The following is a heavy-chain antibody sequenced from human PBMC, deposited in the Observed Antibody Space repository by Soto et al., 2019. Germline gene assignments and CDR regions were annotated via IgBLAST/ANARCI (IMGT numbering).Heavy chain of an antibody. V-gene: IGHV3-23*01. CDR2: ISGSGGST. D-gene: IGHD3-22*01. CDR3: AKDRMGYYYDSSGPNNWFDP. Sequence: GSLRLSCAASGFTFSSYAMSWVRQAPGKGLEWVSAISGSGGSTYYADSVKGRFTISRDNSKNTLYLQMNSLRAEDTAVYYCAKDRMGYYYDSSGPNNWFDPWGQGTLVTVSS. CDR1: GFTFSSYA. J-gene: IGHJ5*02.